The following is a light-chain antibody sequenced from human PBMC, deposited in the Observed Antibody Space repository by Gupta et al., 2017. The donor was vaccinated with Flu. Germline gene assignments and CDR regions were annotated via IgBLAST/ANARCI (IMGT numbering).Light chain of an antibody. CDR3: ISYSGSNDLWV. CDR1: SDVGGYNY. CDR2: GVT. Sequence: SDVGGYNYVSWYQQHPGEAPKLIIYGVTQRPSGVPARFSGSKAGDTAYLSVTDLQPEDEADYYCISYSGSNDLWVFGGGTKLTVL. V-gene: IGLV2-8*01. J-gene: IGLJ3*02.